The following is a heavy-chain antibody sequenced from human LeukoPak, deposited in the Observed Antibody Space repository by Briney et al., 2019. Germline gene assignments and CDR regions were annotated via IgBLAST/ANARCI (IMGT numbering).Heavy chain of an antibody. CDR2: FDPEDGET. J-gene: IGHJ3*02. D-gene: IGHD3-22*01. V-gene: IGHV1-24*01. CDR1: GYTLTELS. CDR3: ATRGDYYDSSGYRAFDI. Sequence: GASVKVSCKVSGYTLTELSMHWVRQAPGKGLEWMGGFDPEDGETIYAQKFQGRVTMTEDTSTDTAYMELSSLRSEDTAVYYCATRGDYYDSSGYRAFDIWGQGTMVTVSS.